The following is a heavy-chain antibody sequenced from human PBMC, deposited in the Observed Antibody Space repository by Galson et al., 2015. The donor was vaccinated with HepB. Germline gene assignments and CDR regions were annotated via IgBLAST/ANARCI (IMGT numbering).Heavy chain of an antibody. CDR3: AKDIKDRVALRPDYYYYYGMDV. D-gene: IGHD1-14*01. V-gene: IGHV3-9*01. Sequence: SLRLSCAASGFTFDDYAMHWVRQAPGKGLEWVSGISWNSGSIGYADSVKGRFTISRDNAKNSLYLQMNSLRAEDTALYYCAKDIKDRVALRPDYYYYYGMDVWGQGTTVTVSS. CDR1: GFTFDDYA. CDR2: ISWNSGSI. J-gene: IGHJ6*02.